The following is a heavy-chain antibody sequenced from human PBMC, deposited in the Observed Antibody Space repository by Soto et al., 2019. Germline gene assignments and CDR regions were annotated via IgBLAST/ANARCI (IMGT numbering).Heavy chain of an antibody. CDR1: GGSFSRYY. J-gene: IGHJ4*02. Sequence: SETLSLSCAVYGGSFSRYYWSWIRQPPGKGLEWIGEINHSGSTNYNPSLKSRVTISVDTSKNQFSLKLSSVTAADTAVYYCARGPWLRSRFDYWGQGTLVIGSS. CDR3: ARGPWLRSRFDY. D-gene: IGHD6-19*01. V-gene: IGHV4-34*01. CDR2: INHSGST.